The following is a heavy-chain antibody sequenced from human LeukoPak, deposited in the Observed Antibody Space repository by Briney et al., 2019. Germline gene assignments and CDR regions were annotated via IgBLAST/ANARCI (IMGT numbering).Heavy chain of an antibody. D-gene: IGHD2-15*01. CDR2: IFPIDSET. CDR3: TRGCSGGSCSRNAMDV. J-gene: IGHJ6*02. Sequence: GESLKISCKASGYSFSSDWIAWVRQMPGKGLEWMGIIFPIDSETTYSPSFQGQVTISADKSISTAYLQWSSLKASDTAMYYCTRGCSGGSCSRNAMDVWGQGTMVTVSS. CDR1: GYSFSSDW. V-gene: IGHV5-51*01.